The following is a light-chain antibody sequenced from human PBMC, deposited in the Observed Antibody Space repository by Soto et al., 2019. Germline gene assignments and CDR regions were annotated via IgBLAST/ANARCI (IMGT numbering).Light chain of an antibody. CDR3: QSYDSSLSGVI. J-gene: IGLJ2*01. V-gene: IGLV1-40*01. Sequence: QAVVTQPPSVSGAPGQRVTISCTGSSSNIGAGYDVHWYQQLPGTAPKHLIYANTNRPSGVPDRFSGSKSGTSASLAITGLQAEDEADYYCQSYDSSLSGVIFGGGTKVTVL. CDR1: SSNIGAGYD. CDR2: ANT.